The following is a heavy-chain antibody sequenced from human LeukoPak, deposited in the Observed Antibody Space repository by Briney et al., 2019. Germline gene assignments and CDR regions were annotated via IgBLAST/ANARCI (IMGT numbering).Heavy chain of an antibody. CDR1: GFTVSSNY. J-gene: IGHJ4*02. CDR3: ARGGTTVTSAPFDY. CDR2: IYSGGST. D-gene: IGHD4-17*01. V-gene: IGHV3-66*01. Sequence: GGSLRLSCAASGFTVSSNYMSWVRQAPGKGLEWVSVIYSGGSTYYADSVKGRFTISRDNSKNTLYLQMNSLRAEDTDVYYCARGGTTVTSAPFDYWGQGTLVTVSS.